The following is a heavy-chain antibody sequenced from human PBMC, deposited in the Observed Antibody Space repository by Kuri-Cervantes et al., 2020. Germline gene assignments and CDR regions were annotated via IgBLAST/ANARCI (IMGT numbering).Heavy chain of an antibody. J-gene: IGHJ4*02. V-gene: IGHV4-34*01. CDR2: INRSGRT. Sequence: SETLSLTCAVYGGSFSGYYWSWIRQPPGKGLEWIGEINRSGRTNYNPSLKSRVTISVDTSKNQFSVKLSSLTAADTAVYYCARGPRNCRSTSCYLFDYWCQGTLVTVSS. D-gene: IGHD2-2*01. CDR1: GGSFSGYY. CDR3: ARGPRNCRSTSCYLFDY.